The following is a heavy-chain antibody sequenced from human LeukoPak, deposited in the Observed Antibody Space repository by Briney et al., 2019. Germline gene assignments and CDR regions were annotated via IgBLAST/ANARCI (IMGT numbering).Heavy chain of an antibody. J-gene: IGHJ6*03. Sequence: SETLSLTCAVYGGSFSDYYWSWIRQPPGKGLEWIGEINHSGSTNYNPSLKSRVIISVDTSKNQFSLKLSSVTAADTAVYYCAGTDIVVVPAAMGYYYYMDVWGKGTTVTVSS. CDR3: AGTDIVVVPAAMGYYYYMDV. V-gene: IGHV4-34*01. CDR1: GGSFSDYY. D-gene: IGHD2-2*01. CDR2: INHSGST.